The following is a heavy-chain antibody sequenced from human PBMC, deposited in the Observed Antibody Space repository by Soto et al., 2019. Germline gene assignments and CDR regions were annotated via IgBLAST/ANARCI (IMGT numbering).Heavy chain of an antibody. D-gene: IGHD2-2*01. V-gene: IGHV4-30-4*01. J-gene: IGHJ6*02. CDR3: ARGEYQLREYYYYYGMDV. CDR1: GGSISSGDYY. CDR2: IYYSGST. Sequence: QVQLQESGPGLVKPSQTLSLTCTVSGGSISSGDYYWSWIRQPPGKGLEWIGYIYYSGSTYYNPSLKSRVTISVDTSKNQFSLKLSSVTAADTAVYYCARGEYQLREYYYYYGMDVWGQGTTVTVSS.